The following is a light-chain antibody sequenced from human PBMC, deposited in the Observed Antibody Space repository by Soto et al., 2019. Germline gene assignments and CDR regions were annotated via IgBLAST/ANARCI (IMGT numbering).Light chain of an antibody. CDR2: DVS. Sequence: QSVLTQPASVSGSPGQSITISCTGTSSDVGGYNYVSWYQQHPGKAPKLMIYDVSNRPSGVSNRFSGSKSGNTASLTISGLQAEDEADYYCCSYSSSSTCVFGGCNKVTAL. CDR3: CSYSSSSTCV. V-gene: IGLV2-14*01. J-gene: IGLJ3*02. CDR1: SSDVGGYNY.